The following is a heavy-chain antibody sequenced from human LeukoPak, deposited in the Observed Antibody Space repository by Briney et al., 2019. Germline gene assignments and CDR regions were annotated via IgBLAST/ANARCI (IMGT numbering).Heavy chain of an antibody. CDR2: IFSGGNR. D-gene: IGHD7-27*01. J-gene: IGHJ4*02. V-gene: IGHV3-53*01. Sequence: GGSLRLSCAASGVSVSSNYMSWVRQAPGKGLEWVSVIFSGGNRYYADPVKGRFTISRDDSKNTVYLQLNSPRAEDTAVYYCARTLPGSYSDYWGQGTLVAVSS. CDR3: ARTLPGSYSDY. CDR1: GVSVSSNY.